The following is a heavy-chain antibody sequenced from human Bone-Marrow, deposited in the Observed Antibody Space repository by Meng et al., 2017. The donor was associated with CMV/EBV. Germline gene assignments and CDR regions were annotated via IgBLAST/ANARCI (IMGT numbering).Heavy chain of an antibody. D-gene: IGHD2-15*01. J-gene: IGHJ6*01. CDR2: IRYDGSNK. V-gene: IGHV3-30*02. Sequence: GGSLRLSCAASGFTFSNYGMHWVRQAPGKGLEWVAFIRYDGSNKYYADSVKGRFTISRDNSKNTLYLQMNSLRAEDTAVYYCAKDRTIVVVDPGSEYYYGMDVWGQGTTVTVYS. CDR3: AKDRTIVVVDPGSEYYYGMDV. CDR1: GFTFSNYG.